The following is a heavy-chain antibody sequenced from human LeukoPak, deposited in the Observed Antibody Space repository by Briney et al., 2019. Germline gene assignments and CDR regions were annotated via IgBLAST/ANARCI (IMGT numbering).Heavy chain of an antibody. CDR3: ARSLQWLPFDY. CDR1: GGSISSSSYY. Sequence: SETLSLTCTVSGGSISSSSYYWGWIRQPPGKGLEWIGSIYYSGSTYYNPSLKSRVTISVDTSKNQFSLKLSSVTAADTAVYYCARSLQWLPFDYWGQGTLVTASS. J-gene: IGHJ4*02. V-gene: IGHV4-39*01. CDR2: IYYSGST. D-gene: IGHD6-19*01.